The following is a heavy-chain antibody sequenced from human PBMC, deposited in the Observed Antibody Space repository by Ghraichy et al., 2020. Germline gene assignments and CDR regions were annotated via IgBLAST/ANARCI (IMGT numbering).Heavy chain of an antibody. V-gene: IGHV4-34*01. CDR2: INHSGST. D-gene: IGHD2-8*02. CDR3: ARGREPRWLGTRGKRKYYFDY. J-gene: IGHJ4*02. Sequence: SQTLSLTCAVYGGSFSGYYWSWIRQPPGKGLEWIGEINHSGSTNYNPSLKSRVTISVDTSKNQFSLKLSSVTAADTAVYYCARGREPRWLGTRGKRKYYFDYWGQGTLVTVSS. CDR1: GGSFSGYY.